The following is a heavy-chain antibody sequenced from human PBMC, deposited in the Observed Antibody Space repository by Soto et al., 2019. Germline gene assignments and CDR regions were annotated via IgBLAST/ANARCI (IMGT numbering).Heavy chain of an antibody. D-gene: IGHD4-17*01. CDR1: VGSFSGYY. V-gene: IGHV4-34*01. J-gene: IGHJ4*02. CDR2: INYSGNT. CDR3: ARGVTTVQGDAPDKYYFES. Sequence: SETLSLTCAFYVGSFSGYYWTCIRHPPGKWLEWIGEINYSGNTNENPSLKSRVTISVDTSKNQFSLKLRSVTAADTAVYYCARGVTTVQGDAPDKYYFESWGRGGLVSVSS.